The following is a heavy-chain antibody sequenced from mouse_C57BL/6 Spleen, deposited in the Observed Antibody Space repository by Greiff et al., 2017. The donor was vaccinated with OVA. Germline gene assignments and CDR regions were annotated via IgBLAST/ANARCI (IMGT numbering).Heavy chain of an antibody. CDR1: GYAFSSSW. V-gene: IGHV1-80*01. CDR2: IYPGDGDT. J-gene: IGHJ4*01. CDR3: ARGSYAMDY. Sequence: QVQLKQSGAELVKPGASVKISCKASGYAFSSSWMNWVKQRPGKGLEWIGQIYPGDGDTNYNGKFKGKATLTADKSSSTAYMQLSSLTSEDSAVYFCARGSYAMDYWGQGTSVTVSS.